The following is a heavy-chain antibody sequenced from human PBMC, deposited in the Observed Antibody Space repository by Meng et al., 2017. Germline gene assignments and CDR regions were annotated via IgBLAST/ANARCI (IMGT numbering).Heavy chain of an antibody. CDR2: IKQDGSEK. CDR3: ARDHYNLLDP. J-gene: IGHJ5*02. V-gene: IGHV3-7*01. Sequence: GESLKISCAASGFTFSSYSMNWVRQAPGKGLEWVANIKQDGSEKYYVDSVKGRFTISRDSAKNSLYLQMNSLRAEDTALYYCARDHYNLLDPWGQGTLVTVSS. CDR1: GFTFSSYS.